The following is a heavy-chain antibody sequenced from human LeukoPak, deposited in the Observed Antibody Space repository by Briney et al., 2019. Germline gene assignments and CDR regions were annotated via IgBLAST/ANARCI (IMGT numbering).Heavy chain of an antibody. Sequence: PGRSLRLSYAASGVTFSPYNMIWVRQAPGKGLEWVSTITSGGNYKLLEDSVEGRFTIFGDNDKKSLYLQMNSLRAEDTGVYFFAGSALPNYFDYWGQGNLVTVSS. CDR3: AGSALPNYFDY. CDR2: ITSGGNYK. V-gene: IGHV3-21*01. J-gene: IGHJ4*02. CDR1: GVTFSPYN.